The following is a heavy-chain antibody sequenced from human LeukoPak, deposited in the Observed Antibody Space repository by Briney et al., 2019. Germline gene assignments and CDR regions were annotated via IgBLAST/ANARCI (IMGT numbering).Heavy chain of an antibody. CDR3: AKDPSATVTPNYFDC. V-gene: IGHV3-30*02. D-gene: IGHD4-11*01. J-gene: IGHJ4*02. CDR2: IRHDGSNK. CDR1: GFTFSSYG. Sequence: GGSLRLSCAASGFTFSSYGMHWVRQAPGKGLEWVAFIRHDGSNKFYADSVRGRFTISRDNSKNTLFLQMDGLRTEDTAVYYCAKDPSATVTPNYFDCWGQGTLVTVSS.